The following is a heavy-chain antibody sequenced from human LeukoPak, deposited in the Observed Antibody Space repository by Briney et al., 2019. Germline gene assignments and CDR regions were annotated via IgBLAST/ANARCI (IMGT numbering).Heavy chain of an antibody. V-gene: IGHV5-51*01. CDR1: EYSFTSYW. J-gene: IGHJ4*02. CDR2: IYPGDSDT. Sequence: PGESLKISCKGSEYSFTSYWIGWVRQMPGKGLEWMGVIYPGDSDTGYSPSFQGQVTISADKSINTAYLQWGSLKASDTAMYYCARRDCSNTSCYGYYFDYWGQGTLVTVSS. D-gene: IGHD2-2*01. CDR3: ARRDCSNTSCYGYYFDY.